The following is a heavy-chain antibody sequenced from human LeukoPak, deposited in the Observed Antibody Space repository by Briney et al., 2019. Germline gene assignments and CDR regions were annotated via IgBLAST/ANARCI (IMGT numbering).Heavy chain of an antibody. D-gene: IGHD2/OR15-2a*01. CDR1: GASFSGYY. CDR3: ARVAFNYYYYMDV. CDR2: INHSGST. J-gene: IGHJ6*03. V-gene: IGHV4-34*01. Sequence: SETLSLTCAVYGASFSGYYWSWIRQPPGKGLEWIGEINHSGSTNYNPSLKSRVTISVDTSKNQFSLKLSSVTAADTAVYYCARVAFNYYYYMDVWGKGTTVTVSS.